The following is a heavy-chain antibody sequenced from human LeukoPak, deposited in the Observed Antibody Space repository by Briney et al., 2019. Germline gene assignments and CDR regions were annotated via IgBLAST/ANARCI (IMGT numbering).Heavy chain of an antibody. V-gene: IGHV3-43D*03. CDR1: GFTFDDYA. J-gene: IGHJ3*02. CDR3: STFGGVNGPPPGAFDI. CDR2: ISWDGGST. D-gene: IGHD3-16*01. Sequence: PGGSLRLSCAASGFTFDDYAMHWVRQAPGKGLEWVSLISWDGGSTYYADSVKGRFTISRDNSKNSLYLQMNSLRAEDTALYYCSTFGGVNGPPPGAFDIWGQGTMVTVSS.